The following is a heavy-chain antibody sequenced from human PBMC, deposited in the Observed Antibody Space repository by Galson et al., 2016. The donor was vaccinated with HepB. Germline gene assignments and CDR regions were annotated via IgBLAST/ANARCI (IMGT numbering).Heavy chain of an antibody. CDR1: GFTFSDYD. V-gene: IGHV3-13*04. D-gene: IGHD5-12*01. Sequence: SLRLSCAASGFTFSDYDMHWVRQATGKGLEWVSTIGTADDTYYPGSVKGRFTISRENAKNSLYLQMNSLRVGDTAVYFCARGGVRYGCDEGLDDWGQGTLVTVSS. CDR2: IGTADDT. J-gene: IGHJ4*02. CDR3: ARGGVRYGCDEGLDD.